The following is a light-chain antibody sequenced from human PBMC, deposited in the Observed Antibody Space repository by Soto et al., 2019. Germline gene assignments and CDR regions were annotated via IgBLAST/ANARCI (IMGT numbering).Light chain of an antibody. CDR3: QQYCSSPVS. CDR2: DAS. J-gene: IGKJ5*01. CDR1: QSISRT. Sequence: EIVYTQSPPTLKKSPGERATLTCRASQSISRTLAWYQQKSGQPPRLLIYDASTRATGFPARFSGSGSGTDFTLTISRLDPEDFAVYYFQQYCSSPVSFGHGTRLVI. V-gene: IGKV3-20*01.